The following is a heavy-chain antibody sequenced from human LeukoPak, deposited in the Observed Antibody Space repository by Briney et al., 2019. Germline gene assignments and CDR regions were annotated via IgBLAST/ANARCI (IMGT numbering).Heavy chain of an antibody. Sequence: PGGSLRLSCAASGFTFSSYAMHWVRQAPGQGLEYVSTISSNGADTYYADSVKGRFTISRDNSKNTLYLQMTSLRVEDTAVYYCANYRKPQGLDYWGQGTLVTVSS. CDR2: ISSNGADT. CDR3: ANYRKPQGLDY. V-gene: IGHV3-23*01. J-gene: IGHJ4*02. D-gene: IGHD1-14*01. CDR1: GFTFSSYA.